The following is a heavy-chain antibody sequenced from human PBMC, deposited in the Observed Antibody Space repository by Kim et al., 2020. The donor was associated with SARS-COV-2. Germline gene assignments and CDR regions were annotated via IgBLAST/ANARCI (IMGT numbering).Heavy chain of an antibody. Sequence: GGSLRLSCAASGFTFSRYAMHWVRQAPGKGLEWVAPLSNDGFDKYYADSVKGRFTVSRDNSKNSLYLQMYSLRPDDTAVYYCAGGGDSGVWLVGDYCCQG. CDR2: LSNDGFDK. J-gene: IGHJ4*01. CDR1: GFTFSRYA. V-gene: IGHV3-30*03. D-gene: IGHD3-22*01. CDR3: AGGGDSGVWLVGDY.